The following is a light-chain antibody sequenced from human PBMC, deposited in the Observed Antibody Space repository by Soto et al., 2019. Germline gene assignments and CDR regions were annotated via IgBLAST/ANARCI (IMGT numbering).Light chain of an antibody. V-gene: IGKV3-11*01. J-gene: IGKJ4*01. CDR3: QQRSNWPPVT. CDR1: QSVSSY. Sequence: EIVLTQSPATLSLSPGERATLSCTASQSVSSYLAWYQQKPGQAPRLLIYDASNRATGIPARFSGRGSGTDFTLTISSLEPEDFAIYYCQQRSNWPPVTFGGGTKVEIK. CDR2: DAS.